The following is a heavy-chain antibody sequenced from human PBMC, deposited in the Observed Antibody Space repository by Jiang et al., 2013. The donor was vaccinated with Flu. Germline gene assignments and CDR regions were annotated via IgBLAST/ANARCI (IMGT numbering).Heavy chain of an antibody. D-gene: IGHD5-24*01. J-gene: IGHJ4*02. CDR3: ARFSLGRWLQFGFDY. Sequence: LLKPSETLSLTCAVYGGSFSGYYWSWIRQPSGKGLEWIGEINHSGSTNYNPSLKSRVTISVDTSKNQFSLKLSSVTAADTAVYYCARFSLGRWLQFGFDYWGQGTLVTVSS. CDR2: INHSGST. CDR1: GGSFSGYY. V-gene: IGHV4-34*01.